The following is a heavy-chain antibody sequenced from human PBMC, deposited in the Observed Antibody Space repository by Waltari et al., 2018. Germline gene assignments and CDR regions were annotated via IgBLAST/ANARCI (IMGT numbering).Heavy chain of an antibody. J-gene: IGHJ4*02. D-gene: IGHD6-13*01. V-gene: IGHV3-7*01. CDR1: GFSFSCYW. CDR3: ARGSAAADTFDY. Sequence: EVQLLVSGGGLVQPGRPLRLSCAASGFSFSCYWMSWVRQAPGKGLELVANIKQDGSEKYYVDSVKGRFTISRDNAKNSLYLQMNSLRAEDTAVYYCARGSAAADTFDYWGQGTLVTVSS. CDR2: IKQDGSEK.